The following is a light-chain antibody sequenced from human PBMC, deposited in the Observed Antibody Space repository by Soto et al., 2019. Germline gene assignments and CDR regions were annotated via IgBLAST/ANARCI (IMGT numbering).Light chain of an antibody. V-gene: IGLV2-23*02. J-gene: IGLJ1*01. CDR3: CSYASSSTYV. CDR2: EVS. CDR1: SSDVGSYNL. Sequence: QSVLTQPASLSVSPGQSITISCTGTSSDVGSYNLVSWYQQHPGKAPKLMSYEVSKRPSGVSNRFSGSKSGNTASLTISGLQAEDEADYYCCSYASSSTYVFGTGTKVTVL.